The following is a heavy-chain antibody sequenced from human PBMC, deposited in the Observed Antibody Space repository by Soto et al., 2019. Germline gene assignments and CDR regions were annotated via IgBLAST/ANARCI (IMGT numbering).Heavy chain of an antibody. Sequence: QITLKESGPTLVKPTQTLTLTCTFSGFSLSTSGVGVGWIRQPPGKALEWLAVIYWNDDKRYSPSLKSRLTITKGTSDNQVVLTMTNVDPVDTASYYCAHFNGYEELEYWGQGTLVTVSS. CDR2: IYWNDDK. CDR1: GFSLSTSGVG. CDR3: AHFNGYEELEY. J-gene: IGHJ4*02. V-gene: IGHV2-5*01. D-gene: IGHD5-12*01.